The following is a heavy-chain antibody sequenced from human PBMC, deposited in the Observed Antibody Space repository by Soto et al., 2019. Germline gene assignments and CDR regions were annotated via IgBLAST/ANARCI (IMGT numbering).Heavy chain of an antibody. CDR1: GDTFTSYG. Sequence: ASVKVSCKASGDTFTSYGTSWVRQAPGQGLEWMGWISAYNGNTNYAQKLQGRVTMTTDTSTSTAYMELRSLRSDDTAVYYCARAPKYYYDSSGYFSWGQGTLVTVSS. D-gene: IGHD3-22*01. V-gene: IGHV1-18*01. J-gene: IGHJ5*02. CDR2: ISAYNGNT. CDR3: ARAPKYYYDSSGYFS.